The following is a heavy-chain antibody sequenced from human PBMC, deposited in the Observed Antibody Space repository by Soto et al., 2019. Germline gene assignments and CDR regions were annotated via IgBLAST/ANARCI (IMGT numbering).Heavy chain of an antibody. Sequence: ASVKVSCKASGYTFTSYAMHWVRQAPGQRLEGMGWINAGNGNTKYSQKFQGRVTITRDPSASTAYMELSSLRSEATAVYYCARGLPWFYYGSGTQNPYYYYGMDVWGKGTTVTVSS. V-gene: IGHV1-3*01. D-gene: IGHD3-10*01. CDR2: INAGNGNT. CDR1: GYTFTSYA. CDR3: ARGLPWFYYGSGTQNPYYYYGMDV. J-gene: IGHJ6*04.